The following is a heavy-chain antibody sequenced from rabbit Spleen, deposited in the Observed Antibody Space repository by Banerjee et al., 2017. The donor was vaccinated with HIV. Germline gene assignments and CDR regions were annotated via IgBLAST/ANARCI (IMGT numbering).Heavy chain of an antibody. V-gene: IGHV1S45*01. Sequence: QEQLEESGGDLVKPEGSLTLTCKASGFSFSNSNWICWVRQAPGKGLEWIACIDTNDGDTDYANWPKGRFTISKTSSTTVTLQMTSLTAADTATYFCARDLPGAIGWNFYLWGPGTLVTVS. CDR2: IDTNDGDT. D-gene: IGHD3-1*01. J-gene: IGHJ6*01. CDR1: GFSFSNSNW. CDR3: ARDLPGAIGWNFYL.